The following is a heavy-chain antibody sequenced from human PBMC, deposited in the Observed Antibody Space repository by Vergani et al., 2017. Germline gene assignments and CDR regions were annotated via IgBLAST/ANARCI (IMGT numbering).Heavy chain of an antibody. CDR3: AKDNHGTIFGVVIISPLDY. CDR2: ICHTEDT. CDR1: GDSISSNNC. D-gene: IGHD3-3*01. Sequence: QVQLQESGPGLVKPPGTLSLTCAVSGDSISSNNCWTWVRQPPGKGLEWIGEICHTEDTKYSPSLKSRVTVSVDESRNLFSLRLNSVTAADTAVYYCAKDNHGTIFGVVIISPLDYWGQGTLVTVSS. J-gene: IGHJ4*02. V-gene: IGHV4-4*03.